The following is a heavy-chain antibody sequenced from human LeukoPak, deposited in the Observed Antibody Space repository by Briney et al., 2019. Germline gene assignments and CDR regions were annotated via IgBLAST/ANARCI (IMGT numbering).Heavy chain of an antibody. D-gene: IGHD3-22*01. CDR2: NSGST. V-gene: IGHV4-39*01. Sequence: SGTLSLTCTVSGGSISSSSYYWGWIRQPPGKGLEWIGSNSGSTYYNPSLKSRVTISVDTSKNQFSLKLSSVTAADTAEYYCASKYYDTSGYYTDYWGQGTLVTVSS. CDR1: GGSISSSSYY. J-gene: IGHJ4*02. CDR3: ASKYYDTSGYYTDY.